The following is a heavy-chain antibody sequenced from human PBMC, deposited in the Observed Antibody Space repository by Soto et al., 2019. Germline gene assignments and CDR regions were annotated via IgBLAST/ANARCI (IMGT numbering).Heavy chain of an antibody. CDR2: ISYDGSNK. CDR3: AKDLHSSSGVTEYYYYYGMDV. V-gene: IGHV3-30*18. CDR1: GFTFSSYG. D-gene: IGHD6-6*01. Sequence: GGSLRLSCAASGFTFSSYGMHWVRQAPGKGLEWVAVISYDGSNKYYADSVKGRFTISRDNSKNTLYLQMNSLRAEDTAVYYCAKDLHSSSGVTEYYYYYGMDVWGQGTTVTVSS. J-gene: IGHJ6*02.